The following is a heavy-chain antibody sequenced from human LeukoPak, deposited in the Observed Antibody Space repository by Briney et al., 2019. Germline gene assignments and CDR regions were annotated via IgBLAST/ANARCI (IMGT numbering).Heavy chain of an antibody. D-gene: IGHD1-26*01. J-gene: IGHJ4*02. CDR2: INHSRST. CDR1: GGSFSGYY. CDR3: ARARRPYVGATLDY. Sequence: SETLSLTCAVYGGSFSGYYWSWIRHPPGKGLEWIGEINHSRSTNYNPSLKSQVTISVDTSKNQFSLKLSSVTAADTAVYYCARARRPYVGATLDYWGQGTLVTVSS. V-gene: IGHV4-34*01.